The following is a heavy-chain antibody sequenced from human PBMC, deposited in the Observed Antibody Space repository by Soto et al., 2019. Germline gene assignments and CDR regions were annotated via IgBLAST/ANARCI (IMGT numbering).Heavy chain of an antibody. CDR2: IYYSGST. CDR1: GGSISSSSYY. CDR3: ARHREDYYDSSGYYTRPGGMGV. J-gene: IGHJ6*02. Sequence: SETLSLTCTVSGGSISSSSYYWGWIRQPPGKGLEWIGSIYYSGSTYYNPSLKSRVTISVDTSKNQFSLKLSSVTAADTAVYYCARHREDYYDSSGYYTRPGGMGVWGQGTTVTVSS. D-gene: IGHD3-22*01. V-gene: IGHV4-39*01.